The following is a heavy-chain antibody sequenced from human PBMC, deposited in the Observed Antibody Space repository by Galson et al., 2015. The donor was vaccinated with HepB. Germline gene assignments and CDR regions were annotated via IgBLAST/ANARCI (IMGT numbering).Heavy chain of an antibody. CDR3: ARSPYYGSRSYYNVWFDP. V-gene: IGHV7-4-1*02. J-gene: IGHJ5*02. CDR1: GYIFSNFA. Sequence: SVKVSCKASGYIFSNFAMNWVRQAPGQELEWMGWIDTNTGKPTYAQGFTGRFVFSLDTSVSTAYLQISSLKAEDTAVYYCARSPYYGSRSYYNVWFDPWGQGTLVIVSS. CDR2: IDTNTGKP. D-gene: IGHD3-10*01.